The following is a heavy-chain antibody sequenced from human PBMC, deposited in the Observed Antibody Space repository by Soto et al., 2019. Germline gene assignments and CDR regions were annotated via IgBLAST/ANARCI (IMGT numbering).Heavy chain of an antibody. J-gene: IGHJ4*02. CDR2: IVVGSGNT. Sequence: QMQLVQSGPEVKKPGTSVKVSCKASGFTFTSSAVQWVRQARGQRLEWIGWIVVGSGNTNYAQKFQERVTITRDMSTSTAYMELSSPRSEDTAVYYCAAAGDGDYDFDYWGQGTLVTVSS. CDR3: AAAGDGDYDFDY. CDR1: GFTFTSSA. V-gene: IGHV1-58*01. D-gene: IGHD4-17*01.